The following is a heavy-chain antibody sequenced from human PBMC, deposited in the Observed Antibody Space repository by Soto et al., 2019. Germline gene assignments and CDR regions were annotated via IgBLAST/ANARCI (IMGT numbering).Heavy chain of an antibody. D-gene: IGHD3-3*01. Sequence: EVQLVESGGGLVKPGGSLRLSCAASGFTFSSYSMNWVRQAPGKGLEWVSSISSSSSYIYYADSVKGRFTISRDNAKNSLYLQMNSLRAEDTAVYYCASFFVSVTISYYGMDVWGQGTTVTVSS. CDR3: ASFFVSVTISYYGMDV. J-gene: IGHJ6*02. V-gene: IGHV3-21*01. CDR1: GFTFSSYS. CDR2: ISSSSSYI.